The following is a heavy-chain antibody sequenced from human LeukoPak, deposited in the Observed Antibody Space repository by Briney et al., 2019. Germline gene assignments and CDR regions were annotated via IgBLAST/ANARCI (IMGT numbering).Heavy chain of an antibody. Sequence: SETLSLTCTVSGGSISSSSYSWGWIRQPPGQGLEWIGSIYYSGSTYYNPSLKSRVTISVDTSKNQFSLKLSSVTAADTAVYYCASMITMIVVVTPYSNYFDYWGQGTLVTVSS. J-gene: IGHJ4*02. CDR1: GGSISSSSYS. CDR3: ASMITMIVVVTPYSNYFDY. D-gene: IGHD3-22*01. V-gene: IGHV4-39*01. CDR2: IYYSGST.